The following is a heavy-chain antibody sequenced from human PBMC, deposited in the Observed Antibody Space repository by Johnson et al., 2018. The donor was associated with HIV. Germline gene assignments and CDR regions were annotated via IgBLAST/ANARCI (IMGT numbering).Heavy chain of an antibody. D-gene: IGHD6-6*01. CDR3: ARSYSSSSHDAFDI. V-gene: IGHV3-11*04. J-gene: IGHJ3*02. CDR2: ISSSGRPI. CDR1: GFTFSDYY. Sequence: QVQLVESGGGLVKPGGSLRLSCAASGFTFSDYYMSWIRQAPGKGLEWVSYISSSGRPIYSATSVTGRFTISRDNAKNSLYLQMNSLRAEDTAVYYCARSYSSSSHDAFDIWGQGTMVTVSS.